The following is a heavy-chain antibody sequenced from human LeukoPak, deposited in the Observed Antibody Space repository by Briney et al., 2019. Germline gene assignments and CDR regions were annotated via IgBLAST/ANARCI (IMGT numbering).Heavy chain of an antibody. V-gene: IGHV4-38-2*01. CDR3: ARHGDSSGFYFDY. J-gene: IGHJ4*02. CDR1: GYSISSGYY. Sequence: PSETLSLTCAVSGYSISSGYYWGWIRQPPGKGLEWIGSIYYSGSTYYNPSLKSRVTISVDTSKNQFSLKLSSVTAADTAVYYCARHGDSSGFYFDYWGQGTLVTVSS. CDR2: IYYSGST. D-gene: IGHD3-22*01.